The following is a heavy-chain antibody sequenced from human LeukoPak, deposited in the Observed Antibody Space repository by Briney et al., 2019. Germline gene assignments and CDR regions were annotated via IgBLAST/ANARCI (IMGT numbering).Heavy chain of an antibody. J-gene: IGHJ1*01. Sequence: ASVKVSCKASGYTFTSYGISWVRQAPGQGLEWMGWINPNSGGTNYAQKFQGRVTMTRDTSISTAYMELSRLRSDDTAVYSCARDEELAYCGGDCYSSRYFQHWGQGTLVSVSS. CDR2: INPNSGGT. D-gene: IGHD2-21*02. CDR1: GYTFTSYG. CDR3: ARDEELAYCGGDCYSSRYFQH. V-gene: IGHV1-2*02.